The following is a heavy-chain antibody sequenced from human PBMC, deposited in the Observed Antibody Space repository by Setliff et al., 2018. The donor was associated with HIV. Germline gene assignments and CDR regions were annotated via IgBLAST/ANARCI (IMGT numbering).Heavy chain of an antibody. Sequence: GGSLRLSCAASGFTFSNYAMSWVRQAPGKGLEWVSGISGSAIIAYADSVKGRFTVSRDDAENSLYLQMNSLTAEDTAVYYCARDVSWRVRTYIDYWGQGALVTVSS. V-gene: IGHV3-23*01. CDR1: GFTFSNYA. J-gene: IGHJ4*02. CDR3: ARDVSWRVRTYIDY. D-gene: IGHD3-3*01. CDR2: ISGSAII.